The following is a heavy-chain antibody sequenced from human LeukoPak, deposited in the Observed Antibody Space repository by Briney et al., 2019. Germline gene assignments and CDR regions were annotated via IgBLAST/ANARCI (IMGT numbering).Heavy chain of an antibody. CDR3: ARHYYDSSGYYRDAFDI. D-gene: IGHD3-22*01. J-gene: IGHJ3*02. CDR2: INHSGST. CDR1: GGSFSGYY. Sequence: NPSETLSLTCAVYGGSFSGYYWSWIRQPPGKGLEWIGEINHSGSTNYNPSLKSRVTISVDTSKNQFSLKLSSVTAADTAVYYCARHYYDSSGYYRDAFDIWGQGTMVTVSS. V-gene: IGHV4-34*01.